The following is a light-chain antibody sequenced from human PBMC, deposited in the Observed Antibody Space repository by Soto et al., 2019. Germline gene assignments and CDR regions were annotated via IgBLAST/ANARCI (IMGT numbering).Light chain of an antibody. CDR1: SSDVGGYNY. CDR2: DVS. V-gene: IGLV2-14*03. J-gene: IGLJ3*02. Sequence: QSALTQPASVAGSPGQSITIACTGTSSDVGGYNYVSWYQLHPGKAPRLVIYDVSIRPPAVSDRFSGSTSGNTASLTISGLQAEDEADYYCSSYTATRTVVFGGGTKLTLL. CDR3: SSYTATRTVV.